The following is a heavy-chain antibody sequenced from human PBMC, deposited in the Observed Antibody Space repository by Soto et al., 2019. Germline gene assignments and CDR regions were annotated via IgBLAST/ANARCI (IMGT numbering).Heavy chain of an antibody. V-gene: IGHV3-30-3*01. D-gene: IGHD1-20*01. J-gene: IGHJ4*02. CDR1: GFTFSSYA. CDR3: RSGGRYSWNDAAD. Sequence: QVQLVESGGGVVQPGRSLRLSCAASGFTFSSYAMHWVRQAPGKGLEWVAVISYDGSNKYYADSVKGRFTISRDNSKNTLLLQMNSRRAEDTAVYYCRSGGRYSWNDAADWGQGTLVTVSS. CDR2: ISYDGSNK.